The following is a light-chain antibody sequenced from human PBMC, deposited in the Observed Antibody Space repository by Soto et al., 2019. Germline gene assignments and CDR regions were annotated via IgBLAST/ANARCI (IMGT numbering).Light chain of an antibody. J-gene: IGKJ1*01. CDR3: QQYNSDSWT. CDR2: DAS. CDR1: QSIGRR. Sequence: DIQMTQSPSTLSASVGDRVTITCRASQSIGRRLAWYQQKPGKAPKFLIFDASSLESGVPSRFSGSGSGTEFTLTISSLQPDDFATYYCQQYNSDSWTFGQGTKVDI. V-gene: IGKV1-5*01.